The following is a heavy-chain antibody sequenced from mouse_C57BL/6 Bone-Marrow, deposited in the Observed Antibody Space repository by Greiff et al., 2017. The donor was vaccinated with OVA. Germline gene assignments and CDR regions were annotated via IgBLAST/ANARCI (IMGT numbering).Heavy chain of an antibody. D-gene: IGHD2-5*01. Sequence: EVKVVESEGGLVQPGSSMKLSCTASGFTFSDYYMAWVRQVPEKGLEWVANINHDGSSTYYLDSLKSRFIISRDNAKNILYLQMSSLKSEDTATYYCARGGPYYSNYFDYWGQGTTLTVSS. CDR2: INHDGSST. CDR1: GFTFSDYY. J-gene: IGHJ2*01. CDR3: ARGGPYYSNYFDY. V-gene: IGHV5-16*01.